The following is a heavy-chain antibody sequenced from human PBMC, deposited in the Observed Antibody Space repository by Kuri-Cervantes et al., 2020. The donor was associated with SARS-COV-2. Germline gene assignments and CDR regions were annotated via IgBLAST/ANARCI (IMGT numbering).Heavy chain of an antibody. CDR3: ARENWNYFDY. J-gene: IGHJ4*02. CDR2: IYYRGST. V-gene: IGHV4-59*01. Sequence: GSLRLSCTVSGGSISSYYWSWIRQPPGKGLEWIGYIYYRGSTNYNPSLKSRVTISVDTSKNQFSLKLSSVTAADTAVYYCARENWNYFDYWGQGTLVTVSS. CDR1: GGSISSYY. D-gene: IGHD1-1*01.